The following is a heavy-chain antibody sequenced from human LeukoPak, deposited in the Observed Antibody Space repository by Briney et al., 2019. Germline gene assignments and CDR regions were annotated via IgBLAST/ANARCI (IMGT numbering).Heavy chain of an antibody. CDR1: GGSISSYY. CDR2: IYYSGST. D-gene: IGHD2-2*01. V-gene: IGHV4-59*01. J-gene: IGHJ6*02. Sequence: SETLSLTCTVSGGSISSYYWSWIRQPPGKGLEWIGCIYYSGSTNYNPSLKSRVTISVDTSKNQFSLKLSSVTAADTAVYYCARDPCSSTSCPYYYGMDVWGQGTTVTVSS. CDR3: ARDPCSSTSCPYYYGMDV.